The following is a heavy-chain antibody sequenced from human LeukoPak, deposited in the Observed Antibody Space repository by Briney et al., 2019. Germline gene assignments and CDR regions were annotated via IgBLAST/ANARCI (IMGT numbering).Heavy chain of an antibody. CDR1: GFTVSSNY. D-gene: IGHD3-10*01. CDR2: IYSGGST. CDR3: ARDRYYPGPCFDY. Sequence: GGSLRLSCAAPGFTVSSNYMSWVRQAPGKGLEWVSVIYSGGSTYYADSVKGRFTISRDNSKNTLYLQMNSLRAEDTAVYYCARDRYYPGPCFDYWGQGTLVTVSS. V-gene: IGHV3-66*01. J-gene: IGHJ4*02.